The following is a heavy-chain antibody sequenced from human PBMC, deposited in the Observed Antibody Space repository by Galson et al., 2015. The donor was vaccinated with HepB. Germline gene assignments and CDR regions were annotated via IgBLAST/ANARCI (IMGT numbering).Heavy chain of an antibody. J-gene: IGHJ4*02. CDR2: LNSGGKT. D-gene: IGHD2-15*01. CDR3: ARWRAAQSEFDY. V-gene: IGHV3-23*01. Sequence: SLRLSCAASGFSFSNHGMAWVRQAPGKGLEWVSHLNSGGKTEDAESVKGRFTISRDISRSTLYLQMNSLRVEETAIYYCARWRAAQSEFDYWGQGTLVTVSS. CDR1: GFSFSNHG.